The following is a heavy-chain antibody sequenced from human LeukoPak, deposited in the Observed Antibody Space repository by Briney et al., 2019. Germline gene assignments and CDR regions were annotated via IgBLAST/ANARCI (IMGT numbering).Heavy chain of an antibody. Sequence: GRSLRLSCAASGFTFSSYGMHWVRQAPGKGLEWVAVISYDRSNKYYADSVKGRFTISRDNSKNTLYLQMNSLRAEDTAVYYCAKDGSYYDSSGYYYDAFDIWGQGTMVTVSS. CDR1: GFTFSSYG. V-gene: IGHV3-30*18. CDR2: ISYDRSNK. CDR3: AKDGSYYDSSGYYYDAFDI. J-gene: IGHJ3*02. D-gene: IGHD3-22*01.